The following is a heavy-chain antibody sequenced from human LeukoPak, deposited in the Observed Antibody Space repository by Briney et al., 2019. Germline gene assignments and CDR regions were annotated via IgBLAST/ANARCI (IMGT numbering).Heavy chain of an antibody. Sequence: PSETLSLTCAVYGGSFSGFYWSWIRQPPGKGLEWIGEINHSGSTNYNPSLKSRVTISVDTSKNQFSLRLSSVTAADTAVYYCARLFSGYYNTLPVYWGQGNLVTVSS. V-gene: IGHV4-34*01. CDR3: ARLFSGYYNTLPVY. J-gene: IGHJ4*02. CDR2: INHSGST. D-gene: IGHD3-22*01. CDR1: GGSFSGFY.